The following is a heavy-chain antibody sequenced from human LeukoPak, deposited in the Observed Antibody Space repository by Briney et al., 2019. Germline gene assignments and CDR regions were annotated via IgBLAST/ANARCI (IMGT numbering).Heavy chain of an antibody. CDR1: GFTFSSYG. Sequence: PGGSLRLSCAASGFTFSSYGMHWVRQAPAKGLEWVAVIWYDGSNKYYADSVKGRFTISRDNAKNSLYLQMNSLRAEDTAVYYCASYYGSGSRRTFDIWGQGTMVTVSS. CDR3: ASYYGSGSRRTFDI. V-gene: IGHV3-33*03. J-gene: IGHJ3*02. D-gene: IGHD3-10*01. CDR2: IWYDGSNK.